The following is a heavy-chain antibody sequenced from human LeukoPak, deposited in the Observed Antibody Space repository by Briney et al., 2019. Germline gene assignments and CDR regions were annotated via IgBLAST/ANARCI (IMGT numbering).Heavy chain of an antibody. Sequence: GGSLRLSCAASGFTFSRYWMNWVRQAPGKGLEWVASIKEDGSEKSYVDSVEGRFTISRDNAKNSLYLQMNSLRAEDTAVYYCVSCGTTTCIIRFDHWGQGTLVTVSS. V-gene: IGHV3-7*01. D-gene: IGHD2-2*01. CDR3: VSCGTTTCIIRFDH. CDR1: GFTFSRYW. CDR2: IKEDGSEK. J-gene: IGHJ4*02.